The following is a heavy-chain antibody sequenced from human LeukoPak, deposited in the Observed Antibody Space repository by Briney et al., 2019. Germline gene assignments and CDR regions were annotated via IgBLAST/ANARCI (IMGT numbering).Heavy chain of an antibody. CDR1: GYTFTSYD. V-gene: IGHV1-8*01. CDR3: ARVMGCSSTSCYKNYYYMDV. CDR2: MNPNSGNT. J-gene: IGHJ6*03. D-gene: IGHD2-2*02. Sequence: GASVKVSCKASGYTFTSYDINWVRQATGQGLEWMGWMNPNSGNTGYAQKFQGRVTMTRNTSISTAYMELRSLRSDDTAVYYCARVMGCSSTSCYKNYYYMDVWGKGTTVTVSS.